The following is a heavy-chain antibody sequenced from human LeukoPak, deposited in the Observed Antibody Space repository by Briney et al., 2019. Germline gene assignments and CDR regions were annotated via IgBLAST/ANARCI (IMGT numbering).Heavy chain of an antibody. J-gene: IGHJ4*02. D-gene: IGHD5-18*01. CDR1: GFTFSSYE. CDR2: ISSSGSTI. Sequence: GGSLRLSCAASGFTFSSYEMNWVRQAPGKGLEWVSYISSSGSTIYYADSVKGRFTISRDNAKNSLYLQMSSLRSENTTVYYCARVGYSYGLDYWGQGTLVTVSS. CDR3: ARVGYSYGLDY. V-gene: IGHV3-48*03.